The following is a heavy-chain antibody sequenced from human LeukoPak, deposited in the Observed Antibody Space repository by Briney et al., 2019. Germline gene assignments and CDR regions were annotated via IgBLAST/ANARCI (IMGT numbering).Heavy chain of an antibody. V-gene: IGHV3-30*04. D-gene: IGHD3-22*01. CDR2: ISYDGSNK. CDR3: ARDNVTYDSRGYYSY. J-gene: IGHJ4*02. CDR1: GFTFSSYA. Sequence: GVSLRLSCAASGFTFSSYAMHWDRQAPGKGLEWVAVISYDGSNKYYADSVKGRFTISRDNSKNTLYLQMNSLRAEDTAVYYCARDNVTYDSRGYYSYWGQGTLVTVSS.